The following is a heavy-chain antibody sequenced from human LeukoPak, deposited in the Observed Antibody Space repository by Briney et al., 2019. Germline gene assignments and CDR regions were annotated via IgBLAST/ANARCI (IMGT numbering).Heavy chain of an antibody. J-gene: IGHJ6*03. Sequence: PGGSLRPSCAASGFTFDDYAMHWVRQAPGKGLEWVSLISWDGGSTYYADSVKGRFTISRDNSKNSLYLQMNSLRAEDTALYYCAKEAVAGYYYYYYMDVWGKGTTVTVSS. CDR1: GFTFDDYA. D-gene: IGHD6-19*01. V-gene: IGHV3-43D*03. CDR2: ISWDGGST. CDR3: AKEAVAGYYYYYYMDV.